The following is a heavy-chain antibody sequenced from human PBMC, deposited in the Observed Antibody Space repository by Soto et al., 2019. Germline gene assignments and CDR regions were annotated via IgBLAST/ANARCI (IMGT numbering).Heavy chain of an antibody. J-gene: IGHJ4*02. V-gene: IGHV4-30-2*01. CDR2: IYHSGST. CDR3: SSGIRFTSYCDS. Sequence: SETLSLTCSVSGGSISSGGYSWSWIRQPPGKGLEWIGYIYHSGSTYYNPSLKSRVTISVDRSKNQFSLKLSSVTAADTAVYYCSSGIRFTSYCDSLGQGNPGTV. D-gene: IGHD1-20*01. CDR1: GGSISSGGYS.